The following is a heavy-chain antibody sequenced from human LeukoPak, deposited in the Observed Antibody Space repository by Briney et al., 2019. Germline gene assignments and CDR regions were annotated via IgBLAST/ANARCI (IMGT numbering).Heavy chain of an antibody. CDR3: AIMHGYYDGSGYWVQ. V-gene: IGHV3-23*01. CDR2: ITTSGATT. J-gene: IGHJ4*02. Sequence: GGFLRLSCAASGFTFSSYGMSWVRQAPGKGLEWVSFITTSGATTSYADSVKGRFTISRDNPRNTLYMQMNSLRDEDTALYYCAIMHGYYDGSGYWVQWGQGTLVTVSS. CDR1: GFTFSSYG. D-gene: IGHD3-22*01.